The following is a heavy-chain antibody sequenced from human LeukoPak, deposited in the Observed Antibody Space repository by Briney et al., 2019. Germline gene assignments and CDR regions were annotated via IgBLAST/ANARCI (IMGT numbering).Heavy chain of an antibody. Sequence: SETLSLTCAVYGGSFSGYYWSWIRQPPGKGLEWIGEINHSGSTNYNPSLKSRVTISVDTSKNQFSLKLSSVTAADTAVHYRARRGYSSGWWYFDYWGQGTLVTVSS. CDR3: ARRGYSSGWWYFDY. D-gene: IGHD6-19*01. V-gene: IGHV4-34*01. J-gene: IGHJ4*02. CDR2: INHSGST. CDR1: GGSFSGYY.